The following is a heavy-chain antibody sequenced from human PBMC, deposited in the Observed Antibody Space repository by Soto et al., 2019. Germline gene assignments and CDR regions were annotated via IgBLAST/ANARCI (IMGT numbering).Heavy chain of an antibody. J-gene: IGHJ3*02. CDR1: GSSISGYY. D-gene: IGHD3-3*01. CDR3: ARALGNVFWTSDAFDI. Sequence: QVQLQESGPGLVKASETLSLTCTVSGSSISGYYWHWVRQSAGKGLEWLGRVYTSGNNKYNPSLKSRVAMSADTSENSFSLTLRAVTAADTAVYYCARALGNVFWTSDAFDIWGPGTMITVSS. V-gene: IGHV4-4*07. CDR2: VYTSGNN.